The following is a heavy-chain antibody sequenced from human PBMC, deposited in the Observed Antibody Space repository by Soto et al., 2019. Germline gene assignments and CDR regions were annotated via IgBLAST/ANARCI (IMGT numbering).Heavy chain of an antibody. CDR2: VYYNGST. Sequence: SETLSLTCTVSGGSINLYYWSWIRQSPGKGLEWIGYVYYNGSTTYNPSLESRVAMSVDTSKNHFSLNLSSVTAADMAVYYCAREGSYSAYNFAHGIQLWSFDFWGQGALVTVSS. V-gene: IGHV4-59*12. D-gene: IGHD5-12*01. CDR1: GGSINLYY. J-gene: IGHJ4*02. CDR3: AREGSYSAYNFAHGIQLWSFDF.